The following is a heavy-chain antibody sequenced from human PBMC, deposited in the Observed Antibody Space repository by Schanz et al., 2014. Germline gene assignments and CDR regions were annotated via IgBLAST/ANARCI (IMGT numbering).Heavy chain of an antibody. V-gene: IGHV3-53*01. J-gene: IGHJ4*02. CDR2: MYINSGST. CDR3: ARDGGRDGYDLAFDV. Sequence: EVQLVESGGGLIQPGGSLRLSCAVSGFTVNTNYMSWVRQAPGKGLEWISSMYINSGSTQSADSVKGRFIISSASDKNTRLLQMNSLSAEAAAVYFCARDGGRDGYDLAFDVWGQGTLVTVSS. D-gene: IGHD5-12*01. CDR1: GFTVNTNY.